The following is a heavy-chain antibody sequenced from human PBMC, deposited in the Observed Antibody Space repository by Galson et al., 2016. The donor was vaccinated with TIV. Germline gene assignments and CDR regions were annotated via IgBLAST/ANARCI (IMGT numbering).Heavy chain of an antibody. CDR1: GYTFSSYD. V-gene: IGHV1-8*01. Sequence: SVKVSCKASGYTFSSYDINWVRQATGQGLEWVGWMNPSNGNTGLAQDFQGRVTMTRDTSMNTAYMELNRLGSEDTAVYYCAEGRFWMGTWNALGGDYWGQGTLVSVSS. CDR2: MNPSNGNT. CDR3: AEGRFWMGTWNALGGDY. D-gene: IGHD1-1*01. J-gene: IGHJ4*02.